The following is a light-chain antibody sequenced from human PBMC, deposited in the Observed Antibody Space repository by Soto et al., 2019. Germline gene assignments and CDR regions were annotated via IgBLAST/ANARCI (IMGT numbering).Light chain of an antibody. CDR3: QQYGSSPQT. CDR1: QSVSSSY. V-gene: IGKV3-20*01. Sequence: EIVLTQSPGTLSLSPGERATLSCRASQSVSSSYLAWYQQKPGQAPRLLIYGASSRATGIPDRFSCSGSGTDFTLTISRLEPEDFAVYYCQQYGSSPQTFGQGTKVDIK. J-gene: IGKJ2*01. CDR2: GAS.